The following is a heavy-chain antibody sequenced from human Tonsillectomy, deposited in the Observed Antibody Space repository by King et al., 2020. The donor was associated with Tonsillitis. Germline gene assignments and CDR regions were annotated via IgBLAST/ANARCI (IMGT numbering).Heavy chain of an antibody. CDR2: ISPGDSAT. D-gene: IGHD3-22*01. CDR1: GYHFPTYW. CDR3: ASRGVITRDAFDI. Sequence: QLVQSGAEVKKPGESLKVSCKGSGYHFPTYWIAWVRQMPGKGLEWMGIISPGDSATRNSPSFEGQVTISADKSISTAYLQWNNLNASDTALYYCASRGVITRDAFDIWGHGTMVTVSS. V-gene: IGHV5-51*01. J-gene: IGHJ3*02.